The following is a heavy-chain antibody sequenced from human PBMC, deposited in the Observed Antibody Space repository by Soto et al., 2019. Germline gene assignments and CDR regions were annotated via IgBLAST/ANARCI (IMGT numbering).Heavy chain of an antibody. CDR1: GGTFSSYA. V-gene: IGHV1-69*01. D-gene: IGHD2-15*01. CDR3: ARSPGYCSGGSCYRYYFDY. CDR2: IIPIFGTA. Sequence: QVQLVQSGAEVKKPGSSVKVSCKASGGTFSSYAISWVRQAPGQGLEWLGGIIPIFGTANYAQKFQGRVTITADESTSTAYMELRSLRSEDTAVYYCARSPGYCSGGSCYRYYFDYWGQGTLVTVSS. J-gene: IGHJ4*02.